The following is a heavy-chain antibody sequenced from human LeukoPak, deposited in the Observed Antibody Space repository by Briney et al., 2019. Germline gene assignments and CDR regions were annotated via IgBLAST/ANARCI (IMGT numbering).Heavy chain of an antibody. D-gene: IGHD5-18*01. CDR2: VWFDGSKR. V-gene: IGHV3-33*01. CDR3: ARDFRRYSYGPIDY. Sequence: GGSLRLSCAASGFTFSSYGMHWVRRAPGKGLEWVAVVWFDGSKRYYADSVKGRFTISRDNSKNTLHLQMDSLRVEDTAVYFCARDFRRYSYGPIDYWGQGTLVTVSS. J-gene: IGHJ4*02. CDR1: GFTFSSYG.